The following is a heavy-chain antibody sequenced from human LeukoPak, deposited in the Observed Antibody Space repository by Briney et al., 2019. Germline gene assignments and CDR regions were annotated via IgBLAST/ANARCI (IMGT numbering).Heavy chain of an antibody. CDR1: GGTFSSYA. Sequence: SVKVSCKASGGTFSSYAISWVRQAPGQGLEWMGRIIPILGIANYAQKFQGRVTITADKSTDTVYMGLRRLRSEDTAVYYCANLVGPLDVRGQGTTVSVSS. CDR3: ANLVGPLDV. V-gene: IGHV1-69*04. CDR2: IIPILGIA. D-gene: IGHD1-26*01. J-gene: IGHJ6*02.